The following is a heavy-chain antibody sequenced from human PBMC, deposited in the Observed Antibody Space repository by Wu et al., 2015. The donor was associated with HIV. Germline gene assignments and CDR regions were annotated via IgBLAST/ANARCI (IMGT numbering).Heavy chain of an antibody. J-gene: IGHJ3*02. Sequence: QVQLVQSGAEVKKPGASMKVSCKASGYTFNDYYIQWVRQAPGQGLEWMGWITPNSGGTNSAQMFQGRVTMTRDTSITTVYLELNSLTSDDTAVYYCVRGARGMPKGAFDIWGQGTLVIVSS. V-gene: IGHV1-2*02. CDR2: ITPNSGGT. CDR1: GYTFNDYY. CDR3: VRGARGMPKGAFDI. D-gene: IGHD3-16*01.